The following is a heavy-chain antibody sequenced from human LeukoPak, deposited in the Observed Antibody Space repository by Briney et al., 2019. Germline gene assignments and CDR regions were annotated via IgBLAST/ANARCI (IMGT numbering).Heavy chain of an antibody. V-gene: IGHV1-18*01. CDR3: ARDGAAAGRTFDY. CDR1: GYTFANYG. D-gene: IGHD6-13*01. J-gene: IGHJ4*02. Sequence: ASVKVSCKASGYTFANYGISWVGQAPGQGLEWVGWISAYNGKTNSAQKLQGRVTMTTDTSTSTAYMELRSLRSDDTALYYCARDGAAAGRTFDYWGQGTLVTVSS. CDR2: ISAYNGKT.